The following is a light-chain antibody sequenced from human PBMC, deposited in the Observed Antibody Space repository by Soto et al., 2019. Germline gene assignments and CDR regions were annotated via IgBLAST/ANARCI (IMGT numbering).Light chain of an antibody. V-gene: IGLV2-14*01. CDR3: SSYTSSSTLV. CDR1: SSGVGGYNY. J-gene: IGLJ2*01. CDR2: DVS. Sequence: QSVLTQPASVSGSPGQSITISCTGTSSGVGGYNYVSWYQQHPGKAPKLMIYDVSNRPSGVSNRFSGSKSGNTASLTISGVQAEDEADYYCSSYTSSSTLVFGGGTKLTVL.